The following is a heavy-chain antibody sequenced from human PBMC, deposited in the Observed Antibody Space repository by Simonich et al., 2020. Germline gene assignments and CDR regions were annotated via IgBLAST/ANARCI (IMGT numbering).Heavy chain of an antibody. CDR2: INHSGRH. D-gene: IGHD3-22*01. J-gene: IGHJ4*02. Sequence: QVQLQQWGAGLLKPSETLSLTCAVYGGSFSGYYWSLIRQPPGKGLEWIGEINHSGRHNYNPALQGRVTIAVDTSKNQFSLKLSSVTAADTAVYYCARLGVYDSSGYKDYWGQGTLVTVSS. CDR3: ARLGVYDSSGYKDY. V-gene: IGHV4-34*01. CDR1: GGSFSGYY.